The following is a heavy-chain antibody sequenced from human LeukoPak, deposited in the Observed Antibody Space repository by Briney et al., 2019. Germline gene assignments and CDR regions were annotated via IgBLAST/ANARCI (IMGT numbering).Heavy chain of an antibody. CDR1: GGSISSYY. V-gene: IGHV4-59*01. D-gene: IGHD1-26*01. J-gene: IGHJ4*02. Sequence: PSENLSLTCTVSGGSISSYYWSWIRQPPGKGLEWIGYIYYSGSTNYNPSLKSRVTISVDTSKNQFSLKLSSVTAADTAVYYCAREGKVGATYYWGQGTLVTVSS. CDR2: IYYSGST. CDR3: AREGKVGATYY.